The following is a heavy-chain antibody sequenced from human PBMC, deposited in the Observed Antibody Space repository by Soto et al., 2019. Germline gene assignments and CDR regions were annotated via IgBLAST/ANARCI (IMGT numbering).Heavy chain of an antibody. V-gene: IGHV4-31*03. J-gene: IGHJ6*02. Sequence: SETLSLTCTVSGGSISSGGYYWSWIRQHPGKGLEWIGYIYYSGSTYYNPSLKSRVTISVDTSKNQFSLKLSSVTAADTAVYYCTRAPRSLYGMDVWGQGTTVTVSS. CDR3: TRAPRSLYGMDV. CDR1: GGSISSGGYY. CDR2: IYYSGST.